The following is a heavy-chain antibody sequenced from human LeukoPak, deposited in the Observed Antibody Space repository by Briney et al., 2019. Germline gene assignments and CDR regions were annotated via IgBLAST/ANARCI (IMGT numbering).Heavy chain of an antibody. CDR2: ISGSGGST. V-gene: IGHV3-23*01. CDR1: GFTFSSYA. Sequence: PGGSLRLSCAASGFTFSSYAMSWVRQAPGKGLEWVSAISGSGGSTYYADSVKGRFTISRDNSKNMLYLQMNSLRAEDTAVYYCAKSSYYDSSGYQGVWGQGTLVTVSS. J-gene: IGHJ4*02. CDR3: AKSSYYDSSGYQGV. D-gene: IGHD3-22*01.